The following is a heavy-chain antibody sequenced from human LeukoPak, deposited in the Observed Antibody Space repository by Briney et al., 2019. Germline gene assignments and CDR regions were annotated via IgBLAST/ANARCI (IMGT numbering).Heavy chain of an antibody. CDR3: AKDLHSGWSLDY. CDR2: ISYDGSDK. V-gene: IGHV3-30*02. D-gene: IGHD6-19*01. CDR1: GFTFNNFG. J-gene: IGHJ4*02. Sequence: GGSLRLSCAASGFTFNNFGLHWVRQAPGKGLEWVAFISYDGSDKNCVDSVKGRFTISRDNSKNTLYLQMNSLRVGDTAVYYCAKDLHSGWSLDYWGQGILVTVSS.